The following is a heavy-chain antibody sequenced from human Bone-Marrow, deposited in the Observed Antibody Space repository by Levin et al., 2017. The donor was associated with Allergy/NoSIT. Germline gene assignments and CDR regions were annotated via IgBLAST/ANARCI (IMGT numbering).Heavy chain of an antibody. Sequence: SGPTLVKPTQTLTLTCTVSGFSLSTTGMCMAWIRQPPGKALEWLALIDWDEDTDYNTSLKTRLTISKDTSKNQVVLTLTNVDPVDTATYYCARAFFFDSDTYYYTFDSWGQGTLVTVSS. CDR1: GFSLSTTGMC. V-gene: IGHV2-70*01. J-gene: IGHJ4*02. D-gene: IGHD2/OR15-2a*01. CDR3: ARAFFFDSDTYYYTFDS. CDR2: IDWDEDT.